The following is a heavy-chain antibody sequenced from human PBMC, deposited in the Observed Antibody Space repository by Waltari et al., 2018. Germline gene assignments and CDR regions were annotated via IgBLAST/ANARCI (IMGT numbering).Heavy chain of an antibody. D-gene: IGHD3-22*01. V-gene: IGHV1-2*06. Sequence: LVQSGAEVKKPGASVKVSCKASGYPFTRYAILWVRQAPGQGLEWMGRINPKNGDTHYAQKFQGRVAMTTDTSTNTAFMELHSLRSDDTAVYYCLRDSSGSHFDYWGQGTLVTVSS. J-gene: IGHJ4*02. CDR1: GYPFTRYA. CDR2: INPKNGDT. CDR3: LRDSSGSHFDY.